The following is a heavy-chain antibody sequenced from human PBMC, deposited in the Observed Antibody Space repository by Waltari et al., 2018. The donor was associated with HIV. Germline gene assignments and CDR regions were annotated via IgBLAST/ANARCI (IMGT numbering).Heavy chain of an antibody. Sequence: QLQLQESGPGLVKPSETLSLTCTVPGGSISSSSYYWGWIRQPPGKGLEWIGSIYYSGSTYYNPSLKSRVTISVDTSKNQFSLKLSSVTAADTAVYYCARRLGPDAFDIWGQGTMVTVSS. D-gene: IGHD3-16*01. J-gene: IGHJ3*02. CDR1: GGSISSSSYY. V-gene: IGHV4-39*01. CDR2: IYYSGST. CDR3: ARRLGPDAFDI.